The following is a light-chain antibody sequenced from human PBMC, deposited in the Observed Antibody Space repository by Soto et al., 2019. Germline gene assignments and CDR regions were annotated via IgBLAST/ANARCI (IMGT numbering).Light chain of an antibody. Sequence: EVVLTQSPGTLSLSPGERATLSCRASQNVYNNYLAWYQQKPGQAPRLLLYGASSRATGIPDRFSGSGSGTDFTLTSSRLEPDDFAVYYCQQYGGSPLVTFGGGTKVEIK. CDR2: GAS. CDR3: QQYGGSPLVT. CDR1: QNVYNNY. J-gene: IGKJ4*01. V-gene: IGKV3-20*01.